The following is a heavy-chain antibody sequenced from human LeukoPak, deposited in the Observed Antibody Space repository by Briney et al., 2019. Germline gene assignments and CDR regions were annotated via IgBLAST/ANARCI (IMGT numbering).Heavy chain of an antibody. J-gene: IGHJ3*02. CDR2: ISAYNGNT. Sequence: GASVKVSCKASGYTFTSYGISWVRQAPGQGLEWMGWISAYNGNTNYAQKLQGRVTMTTDTSTSTAYMELRSLRSDDTAVYYCAGEIAMAGQNAFDIWGQGTMVTVSS. CDR3: AGEIAMAGQNAFDI. V-gene: IGHV1-18*01. CDR1: GYTFTSYG. D-gene: IGHD6-19*01.